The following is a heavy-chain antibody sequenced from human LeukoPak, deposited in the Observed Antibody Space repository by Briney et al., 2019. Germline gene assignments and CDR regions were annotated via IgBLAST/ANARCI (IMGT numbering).Heavy chain of an antibody. CDR2: ISGTSTYI. D-gene: IGHD3-22*01. CDR3: ARDPQYSYDDSGTFDS. V-gene: IGHV3-21*01. Sequence: GGSLRLSCATSGFTFDKYFIHWVRQAPGKGLDWVSSISGTSTYIDYADSVKGRFTISRDNAKNSLYLQMNSLRVEDTAVYYCARDPQYSYDDSGTFDSWGQGTLVTVSS. J-gene: IGHJ4*02. CDR1: GFTFDKYF.